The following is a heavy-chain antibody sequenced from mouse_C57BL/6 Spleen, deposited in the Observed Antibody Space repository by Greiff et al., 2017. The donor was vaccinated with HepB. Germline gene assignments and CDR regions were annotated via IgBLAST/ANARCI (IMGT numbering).Heavy chain of an antibody. D-gene: IGHD1-1*01. CDR1: GFTFSDYY. V-gene: IGHV5-16*01. Sequence: EVQVVESEGGLVQPGSSMKLSCTASGFTFSDYYMAWVRQVPEKGLEWVANINYDGSSTYYLDSLKSRFIISRDNAKNILYLQMSSLKSEDTATYYCARDRENPYYYGSSYWYFDVWGTGTTVTVSS. CDR2: INYDGSST. J-gene: IGHJ1*03. CDR3: ARDRENPYYYGSSYWYFDV.